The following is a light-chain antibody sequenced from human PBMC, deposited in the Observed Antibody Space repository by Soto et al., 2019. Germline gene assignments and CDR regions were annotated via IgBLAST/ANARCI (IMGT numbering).Light chain of an antibody. CDR1: SSDVGGYNY. Sequence: QSALTHPASVSGSPGQSITISCTGTSSDVGGYNYVSWYQQHTGKAPKLMIFDVSNRPSGVSNRFSGSKSGNTASLTISGLQAEDEADYYCSSFTSSDTQVFGGGTKLTVL. CDR2: DVS. V-gene: IGLV2-14*01. J-gene: IGLJ2*01. CDR3: SSFTSSDTQV.